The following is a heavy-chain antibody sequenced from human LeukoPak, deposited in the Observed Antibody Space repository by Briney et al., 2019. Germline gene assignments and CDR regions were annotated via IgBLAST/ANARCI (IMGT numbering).Heavy chain of an antibody. V-gene: IGHV1-2*02. CDR2: INPNSGGT. CDR1: GYTFTGYY. D-gene: IGHD2-2*01. CDR3: AREVTYCSSTSCYWFDP. J-gene: IGHJ5*02. Sequence: ASVKVSCKVSGYTFTGYYMHWVRQAPGQGLEWMGWINPNSGGTNYAQKFQGRVTMTRDTSISTAYMELSRLRSDDTAVYYCAREVTYCSSTSCYWFDPWGQGTLVTVSS.